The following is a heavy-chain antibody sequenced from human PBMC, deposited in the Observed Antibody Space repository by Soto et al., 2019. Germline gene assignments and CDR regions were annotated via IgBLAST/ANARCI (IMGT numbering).Heavy chain of an antibody. V-gene: IGHV1-18*01. Sequence: VHLVQSGAEVKNPGASVKVSCKGSGYDFTTYGITWVRQAPGQGLEWMAWISAHNGNTNYEPNLQGRVTVTRDTSTSTAYIALRSLRSADTAVYYCARGRYGDYWGQGALVTVSS. D-gene: IGHD1-1*01. CDR1: GYDFTTYG. CDR3: ARGRYGDY. J-gene: IGHJ4*02. CDR2: ISAHNGNT.